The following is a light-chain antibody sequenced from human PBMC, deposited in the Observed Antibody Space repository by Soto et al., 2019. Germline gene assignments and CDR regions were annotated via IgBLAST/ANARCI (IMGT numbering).Light chain of an antibody. CDR3: QQRSNWPLFT. CDR2: GAS. Sequence: EIVLTQSPATLSLSPGERATLSCRASQSVYRHLAWYQQKPGQAPRLLIYGASNRATGIPARFSGSGSGTDFPLTISSLEPEDFAVYYCQQRSNWPLFTFGPGTKVDIK. J-gene: IGKJ3*01. CDR1: QSVYRH. V-gene: IGKV3-11*01.